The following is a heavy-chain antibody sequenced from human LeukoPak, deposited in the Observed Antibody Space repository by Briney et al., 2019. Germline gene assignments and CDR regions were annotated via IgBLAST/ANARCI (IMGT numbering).Heavy chain of an antibody. V-gene: IGHV3-64D*06. CDR2: ISSNGDST. Sequence: GGSLRLSCSASGFTSSSYAMHSVRQAPGKGLVYVSTISSNGDSTYYADSVKGRFTISRDNSKNTLYLQMSSLRAEDTAVYYCVKDVIVGARRGHICSFDYWGQGTLVTVSS. CDR1: GFTSSSYA. D-gene: IGHD2/OR15-2a*01. CDR3: VKDVIVGARRGHICSFDY. J-gene: IGHJ4*02.